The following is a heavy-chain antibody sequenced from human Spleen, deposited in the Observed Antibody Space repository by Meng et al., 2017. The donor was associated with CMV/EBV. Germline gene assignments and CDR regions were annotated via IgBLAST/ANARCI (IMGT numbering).Heavy chain of an antibody. CDR3: ARDYCSSTSCSRNYYYYYGMDV. CDR1: GGSISSYY. Sequence: SESLSLTCTVSGGSISSYYWSWIRQPPGKGLEWIGYIYYSGSTNYNPSLKSRVTISVDTSKNQFSLKLSSVTAADTAVYYCARDYCSSTSCSRNYYYYYGMDVWGQGTTVTVSS. CDR2: IYYSGST. J-gene: IGHJ6*02. V-gene: IGHV4-59*12. D-gene: IGHD2-2*01.